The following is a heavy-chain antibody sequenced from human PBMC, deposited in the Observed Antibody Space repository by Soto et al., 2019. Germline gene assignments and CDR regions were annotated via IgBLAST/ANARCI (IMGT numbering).Heavy chain of an antibody. Sequence: ASVKVSCKASGYTFTSYGISWVRQAPGQGLEWMGWISAYNGNTNYAQKLQGRVTMTTDTSTSTAYKELRSLRSDDTAVYYCARNVEYNKGLDAFDIWGQGTMVTVSS. CDR2: ISAYNGNT. CDR1: GYTFTSYG. J-gene: IGHJ3*02. D-gene: IGHD1-1*01. CDR3: ARNVEYNKGLDAFDI. V-gene: IGHV1-18*01.